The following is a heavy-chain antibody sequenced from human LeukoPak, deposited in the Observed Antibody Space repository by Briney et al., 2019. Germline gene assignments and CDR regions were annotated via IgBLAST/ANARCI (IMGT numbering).Heavy chain of an antibody. J-gene: IGHJ5*02. CDR1: GGSISSGDYY. Sequence: SQTLSLTCTVSGGSISSGDYYWSWIRQPPGKGLERIGYIYYSGSTYYNPSLKSRVTISVDTSKNQFSLKLRSVTAADTDVYYCARAVYYYDSSGYYGGGSWYWFDPWGQGTLVTVSS. CDR2: IYYSGST. D-gene: IGHD3-22*01. V-gene: IGHV4-30-4*01. CDR3: ARAVYYYDSSGYYGGGSWYWFDP.